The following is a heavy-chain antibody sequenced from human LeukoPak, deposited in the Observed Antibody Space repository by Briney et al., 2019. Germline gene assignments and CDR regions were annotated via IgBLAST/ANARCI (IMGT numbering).Heavy chain of an antibody. D-gene: IGHD1-26*01. CDR1: GYTFTAYY. J-gene: IGHJ4*02. CDR2: INPNSGGT. Sequence: ASVKVSCKASGYTFTAYYMHWLRQAPGQGLEWMGWINPNSGGTNYAQNFQGRVTMTRDTSISTAYMELSRLRSDETAVYYCGSDLWGVGPSLVGYYFDHWGQGNLVTVSS. CDR3: GSDLWGVGPSLVGYYFDH. V-gene: IGHV1-2*02.